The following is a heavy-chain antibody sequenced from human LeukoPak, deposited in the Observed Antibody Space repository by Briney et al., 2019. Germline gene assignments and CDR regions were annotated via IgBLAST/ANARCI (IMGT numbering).Heavy chain of an antibody. CDR1: GGSISSSSYY. Sequence: SETLSLTCTVSGGSISSSSYYWGWLRQPPGKGLEWIGSIYYSGSTYYNPSLKSRLSISLDTSKNQFSLHLTSVTAADTAVYYCARGSAYYYDTSGPRFYYDYWGQGILVAISS. CDR3: ARGSAYYYDTSGPRFYYDY. CDR2: IYYSGST. J-gene: IGHJ4*02. D-gene: IGHD3-22*01. V-gene: IGHV4-39*07.